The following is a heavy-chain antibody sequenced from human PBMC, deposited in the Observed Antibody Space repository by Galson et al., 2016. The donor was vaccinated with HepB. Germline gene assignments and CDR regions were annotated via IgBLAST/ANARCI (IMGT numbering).Heavy chain of an antibody. D-gene: IGHD1-1*01. CDR1: GFTFNDYD. J-gene: IGHJ4*02. V-gene: IGHV3-13*01. CDR2: MRPAGDK. CDR3: ASGPHWNHAY. Sequence: SLRLSCAISGFTFNDYDMRWVRQGTGESLEWVANMRPAGDKYYPGSVKGRFTVSRESAKNSFYLQMDSLRAGDSGVYYCASGPHWNHAYWGQGTLVTVSS.